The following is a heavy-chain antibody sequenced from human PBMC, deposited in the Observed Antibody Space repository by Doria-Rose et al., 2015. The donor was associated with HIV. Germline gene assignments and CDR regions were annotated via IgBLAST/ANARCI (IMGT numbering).Heavy chain of an antibody. V-gene: IGHV2-26*01. CDR3: ARIKSSRWYHKYYFDF. CDR2: IFSDDER. D-gene: IGHD6-13*01. Sequence: SGPVLVKPTETLTLTCTVSGVSLSSPGMGVSWIRQPPGKALEWLANIFSDDERSYKPSLSSRLTISRGTSNSQVVLTMTDMDPVDTATYYCARIKSSRWYHKYYFDFWGQGTLVIVSA. J-gene: IGHJ4*02. CDR1: GVSLSSPGMG.